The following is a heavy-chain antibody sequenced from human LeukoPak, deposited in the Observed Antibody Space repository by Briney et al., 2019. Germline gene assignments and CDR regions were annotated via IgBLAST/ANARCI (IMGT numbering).Heavy chain of an antibody. CDR1: GYSISSGYY. D-gene: IGHD3-10*01. V-gene: IGHV4-38-2*02. Sequence: SETLSLTCTVSGYSISSGYYWGWIPQPPGKGLEWIGSIYHSGSTYYNPSLKSRVTISVDTSKNHFSLKLSSVTAADTAVYYCARRVHYYSYYFDYWGQGTLVTVSS. J-gene: IGHJ4*02. CDR3: ARRVHYYSYYFDY. CDR2: IYHSGST.